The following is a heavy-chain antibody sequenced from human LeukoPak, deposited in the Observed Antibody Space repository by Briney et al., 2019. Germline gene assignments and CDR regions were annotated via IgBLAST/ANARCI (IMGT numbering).Heavy chain of an antibody. V-gene: IGHV4-30-4*08. Sequence: PSQTLSLTCTVSGGSISSGDYYWSLIRRPPRKVLALSGYIYYSGSTYYNPSINRLAIISVDTSKHQFSLMLSFLSAAATALYYCAKSNLVRATSPFDYWGQGTLVSVSS. D-gene: IGHD1-26*01. CDR3: AKSNLVRATSPFDY. CDR2: IYYSGST. J-gene: IGHJ4*02. CDR1: GGSISSGDYY.